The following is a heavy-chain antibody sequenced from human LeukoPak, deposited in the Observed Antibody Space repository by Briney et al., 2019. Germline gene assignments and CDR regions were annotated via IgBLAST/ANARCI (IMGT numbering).Heavy chain of an antibody. V-gene: IGHV3-7*03. CDR1: GFTFNSYW. Sequence: TGGSLRLSCAASGFTFNSYWMTWVRQARGRGLEWVANIKQDGSEKYYVDSVKGRFTISRDNAKNSLYLQMNSLRAEDTAVYYCVRAIGAAGSYWGQGTLVTVSS. J-gene: IGHJ4*02. CDR3: VRAIGAAGSY. CDR2: IKQDGSEK. D-gene: IGHD6-13*01.